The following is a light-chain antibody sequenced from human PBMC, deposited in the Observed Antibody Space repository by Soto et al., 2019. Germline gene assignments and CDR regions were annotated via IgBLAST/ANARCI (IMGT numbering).Light chain of an antibody. CDR3: QNNGGPPKT. V-gene: IGKV3-20*01. CDR1: QSVSKY. CDR2: GAS. J-gene: IGKJ1*01. Sequence: EIVLTQSPGTLALSPGEGATLSCRASQSVSKYLAWYQQKPGQAPRLLIYGASSRATGIPDSFSGSGSGTDFSLPISRLARKDFAVFYAQNNGGPPKTFAQGTKV.